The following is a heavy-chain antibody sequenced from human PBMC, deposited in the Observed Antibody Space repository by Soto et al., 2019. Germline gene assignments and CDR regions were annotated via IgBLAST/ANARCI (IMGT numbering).Heavy chain of an antibody. V-gene: IGHV1-8*02. CDR2: MNPNSGNT. D-gene: IGHD1-1*01. Sequence: GASVKVSCKASGYTFTSYDINWVRKATGQGLEWMGWMNPNSGNTGYAQKFQGRVTMTRNTSISTAYMELSSLRSEDTAVYYCASEYWNDVAFDIWGQGTMVTVSS. CDR1: GYTFTSYD. J-gene: IGHJ3*02. CDR3: ASEYWNDVAFDI.